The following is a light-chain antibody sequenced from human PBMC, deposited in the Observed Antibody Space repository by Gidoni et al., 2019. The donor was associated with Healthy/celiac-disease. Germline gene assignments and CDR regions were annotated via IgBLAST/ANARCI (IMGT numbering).Light chain of an antibody. CDR3: QQYNSYCT. CDR2: KAS. CDR1: QSISSW. V-gene: IGKV1-5*03. Sequence: DIQMTQSPSTLSASVGDRVTITCRASQSISSWLAWYQQKPGKAPKLLIYKASSLESGVPSRFSGNGSGTEFTLTISSLQPDDFATYYCQQYNSYCTFGQGTKLEIK. J-gene: IGKJ2*02.